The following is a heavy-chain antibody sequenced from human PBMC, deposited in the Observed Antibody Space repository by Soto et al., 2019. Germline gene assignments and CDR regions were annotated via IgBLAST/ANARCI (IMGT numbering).Heavy chain of an antibody. D-gene: IGHD3-22*01. J-gene: IGHJ6*02. V-gene: IGHV3-21*01. CDR1: GFTFSTYS. CDR2: ISSSSSYI. Sequence: EVQLVESGGGLVKPGGSLRLSCAASGFTFSTYSMNWVRQAPGKGLEWVSSISSSSSYIYYADSVKGRFTISRDNAKNSLYLQMNSLRAEYTAVYYCARYDSSGYYWPYYYDGMDVWGQGTTVTVSS. CDR3: ARYDSSGYYWPYYYDGMDV.